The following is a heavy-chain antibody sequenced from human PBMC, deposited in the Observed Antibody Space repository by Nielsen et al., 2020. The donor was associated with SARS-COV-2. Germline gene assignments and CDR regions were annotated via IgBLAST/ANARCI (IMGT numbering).Heavy chain of an antibody. V-gene: IGHV3-23*01. J-gene: IGHJ4*02. CDR1: GFTFSSYA. D-gene: IGHD4-17*01. CDR3: AKDKVWSTVTTLFDY. Sequence: GGSLRLSCAASGFTFSSYAMSWVRQALGKGLEWVSAISGSGGSTYYADSVKGRFTISRDNSKNTLYLQMNSLRAEDTAVYYCAKDKVWSTVTTLFDYWGQGTLVTVSS. CDR2: ISGSGGST.